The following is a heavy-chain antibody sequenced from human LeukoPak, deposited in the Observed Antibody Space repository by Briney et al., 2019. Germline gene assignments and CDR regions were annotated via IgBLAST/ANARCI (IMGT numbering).Heavy chain of an antibody. Sequence: GRSLRLSCAASGFTFSSYGMYWVRQAPGKGLEWVAVISYDGSNKYYADSVKGRFTISRDNSKNTLYLQMNSLRAEDTAVYYCAKGGNSYGYGSAFDIWGQGTMVTVSS. J-gene: IGHJ3*02. CDR1: GFTFSSYG. V-gene: IGHV3-30*18. D-gene: IGHD5-18*01. CDR2: ISYDGSNK. CDR3: AKGGNSYGYGSAFDI.